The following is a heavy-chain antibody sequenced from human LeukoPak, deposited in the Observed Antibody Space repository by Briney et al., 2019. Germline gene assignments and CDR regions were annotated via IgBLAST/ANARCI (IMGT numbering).Heavy chain of an antibody. V-gene: IGHV3-23*01. Sequence: PGGSLRLSCAASGFTFSSYAMSWVRQAPGKGLEWVSAISGSGGSTYYADSVKGRFTISRDNSKNTLYLQMNSLRAEDTAVYYCAKDLGGDEQQLVRSRIYYYYGMDVWGQGTTVTVSS. D-gene: IGHD6-13*01. CDR1: GFTFSSYA. CDR3: AKDLGGDEQQLVRSRIYYYYGMDV. J-gene: IGHJ6*02. CDR2: ISGSGGST.